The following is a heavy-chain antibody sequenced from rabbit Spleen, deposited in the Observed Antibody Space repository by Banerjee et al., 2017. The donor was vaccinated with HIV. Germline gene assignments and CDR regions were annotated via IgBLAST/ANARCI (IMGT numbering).Heavy chain of an antibody. Sequence: QEQLVESGGGLVQPGGSLKLSCKASGFDFSRYGVSWVRQAPGKGLEWIACINAATGKPVYATWASGRFTISRTSSTTVTLRMTSLTAADRATYFCARDLVGVIGWNFYLWGQGTLVTVS. CDR3: ARDLVGVIGWNFYL. D-gene: IGHD2-1*01. J-gene: IGHJ4*01. CDR2: INAATGKP. CDR1: GFDFSRYG. V-gene: IGHV1S45*01.